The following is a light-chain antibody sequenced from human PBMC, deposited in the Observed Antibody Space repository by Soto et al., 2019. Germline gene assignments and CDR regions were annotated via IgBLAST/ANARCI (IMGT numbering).Light chain of an antibody. V-gene: IGKV3-11*01. CDR2: DAS. J-gene: IGKJ4*01. CDR3: QQRSNWPPPT. CDR1: QSVSSY. Sequence: EIVLTQSPATLSLSPGERATLSCRASQSVSSYSAWYQQKPGQAPRLLIYDASNRATGIPARFSGSGSGTDFTLTISSLEPEDFAVYYCQQRSNWPPPTFGGGTKVEIK.